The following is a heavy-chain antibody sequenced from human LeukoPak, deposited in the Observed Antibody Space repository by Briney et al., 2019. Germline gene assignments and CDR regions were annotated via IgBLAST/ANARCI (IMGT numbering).Heavy chain of an antibody. V-gene: IGHV3-43*01. D-gene: IGHD3-10*02. CDR2: AGWAGGTT. CDR1: GFNFDRYT. Sequence: GGSLRLSCATSGFNFDRYTIHWVRQAPGKGLEWVSLAGWAGGTTFYSDSVRGRFTISRDSGRKSVYLQMNSLTTDNTAFYFCAKELDTMFFDYWGQGALVTVSS. CDR3: AKELDTMFFDY. J-gene: IGHJ4*02.